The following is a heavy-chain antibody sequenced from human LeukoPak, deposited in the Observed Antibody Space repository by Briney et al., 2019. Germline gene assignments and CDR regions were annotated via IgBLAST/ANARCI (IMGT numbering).Heavy chain of an antibody. Sequence: ASVKVSCKSSGYTFTDYHMHWARQAPGQGREWRGGINPNNGGTKYAQEFEGRVTVTRDTSISTAYMEVSRLRSDDTAVYYCARGDAFWSASYRYWFDPWGLGTLVTVSS. J-gene: IGHJ5*02. D-gene: IGHD3-3*01. CDR2: INPNNGGT. CDR3: ARGDAFWSASYRYWFDP. V-gene: IGHV1-2*02. CDR1: GYTFTDYH.